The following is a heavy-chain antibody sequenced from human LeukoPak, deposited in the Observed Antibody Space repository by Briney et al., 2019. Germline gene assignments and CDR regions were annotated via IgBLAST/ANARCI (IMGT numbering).Heavy chain of an antibody. V-gene: IGHV3-9*01. J-gene: IGHJ4*02. D-gene: IGHD6-19*01. CDR2: ISWNSGSI. CDR1: GFTFDDYA. Sequence: GRSLRLSCAASGFTFDDYAMHWVRQAPGKGLEWVSGISWNSGSIGYADSVKGRFTISRDNAKNSLYLQMNSLRAEDTALYYCANDTGIAVAGTSVHWGQGTLVTVSS. CDR3: ANDTGIAVAGTSVH.